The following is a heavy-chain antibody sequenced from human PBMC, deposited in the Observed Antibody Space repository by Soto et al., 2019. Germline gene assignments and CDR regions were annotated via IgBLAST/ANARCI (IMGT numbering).Heavy chain of an antibody. CDR1: GFTFSNFA. D-gene: IGHD6-19*01. CDR2: ISASGRDT. Sequence: GGSLRLSCAASGFTFSNFAMSWVRQAPGRGLEWVSGISASGRDTYYADSVKDRFTVSRDNSKNTLYLQMNSLRAEDTAIYYCAKGKTSGWYYFDYWGQGALVTVSS. V-gene: IGHV3-23*01. J-gene: IGHJ4*02. CDR3: AKGKTSGWYYFDY.